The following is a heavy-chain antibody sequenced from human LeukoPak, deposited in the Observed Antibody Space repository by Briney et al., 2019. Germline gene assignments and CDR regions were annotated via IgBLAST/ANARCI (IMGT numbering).Heavy chain of an antibody. Sequence: SETLSLTCTVSGDSISNYYWNWFRQPAGKGLEWIGRLYGSGTTSYNPSLKSRVSMSLDTPKNQFSQKLNSVTAADTAVYYCARATYSGDTSYVFDYWGQGTLVSVSS. CDR2: LYGSGTT. J-gene: IGHJ4*02. CDR1: GDSISNYY. CDR3: ARATYSGDTSYVFDY. D-gene: IGHD1-26*01. V-gene: IGHV4-4*07.